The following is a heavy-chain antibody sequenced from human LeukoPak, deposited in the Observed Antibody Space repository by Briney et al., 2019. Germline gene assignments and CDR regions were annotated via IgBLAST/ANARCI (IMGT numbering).Heavy chain of an antibody. CDR2: IKSNTDGGTT. V-gene: IGHV3-15*01. Sequence: GGSLRLSCAASGFTFSNTWMSWVRQAPGKGLEWVGRIKSNTDGGTTDYAAPVKGRFTISRDDSKNTLYLQMNSLKTEDTAVYYCTTGLGAADTNWGLGTLVTVSS. CDR3: TTGLGAADTN. CDR1: GFTFSNTW. D-gene: IGHD3-16*01. J-gene: IGHJ4*02.